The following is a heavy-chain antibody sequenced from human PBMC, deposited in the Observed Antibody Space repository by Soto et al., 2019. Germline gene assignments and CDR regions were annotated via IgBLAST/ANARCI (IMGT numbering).Heavy chain of an antibody. V-gene: IGHV2-5*01. D-gene: IGHD6-19*01. Sequence: QITLKESGPPLLKPTQTLTLTCTFSGFSLSSFEVGVNWIRQPPGKAPEWLALIYWNDDNHYSPSLRNRLTVTKDTSKNQVVLTMTNVDPVDTATYYCAHGSGWLSDYWGQGTLVTVSS. CDR2: IYWNDDN. CDR1: GFSLSSFEVG. CDR3: AHGSGWLSDY. J-gene: IGHJ4*02.